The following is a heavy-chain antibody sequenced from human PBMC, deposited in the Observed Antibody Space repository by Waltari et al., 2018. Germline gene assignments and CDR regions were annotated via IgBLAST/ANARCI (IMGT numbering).Heavy chain of an antibody. Sequence: QVQLQESGPGLVKPSETLSLTCTVPGFSVSGYYWSWIRQSPGKGLEWIGYIHGSGGTNYLHPSLKSRVTLSIDLSRSHFSLKLTSVTAADTAVYYCVRDARGLGYWGQGVLVTVSS. CDR1: GFSVSGYY. CDR2: IHGSGGT. V-gene: IGHV4-59*02. CDR3: VRDARGLGY. D-gene: IGHD3-10*01. J-gene: IGHJ4*02.